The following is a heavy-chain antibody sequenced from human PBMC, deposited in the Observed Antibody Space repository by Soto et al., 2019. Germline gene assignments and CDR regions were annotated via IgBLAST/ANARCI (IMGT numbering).Heavy chain of an antibody. J-gene: IGHJ6*04. Sequence: SVTLSLTGAVYGGSFSGYSWSWFRHAPAKVLERNVEINHSGGTCYNPPLKSRVTISVDTSKNHISLKLSSLSAADTAELYCARILITTTSYHCGMDVWGKGTTVIVPS. D-gene: IGHD4-4*01. CDR1: GGSFSGYS. V-gene: IGHV4-34*01. CDR2: INHSGGT. CDR3: ARILITTTSYHCGMDV.